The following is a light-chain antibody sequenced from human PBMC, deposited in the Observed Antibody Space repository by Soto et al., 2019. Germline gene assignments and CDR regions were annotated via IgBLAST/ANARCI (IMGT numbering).Light chain of an antibody. CDR3: HHRSNWLYT. CDR2: DAS. V-gene: IGKV3-11*02. CDR1: QDVSIF. Sequence: EILLAQSPATLSLSPGERATLSCKASQDVSIFLAWYQQKPGQAPRLLIHDASNRATGVLARFSGSGSGRDYTLTTTSLEPEAFAVYYCHHRSNWLYTVGQGTKLEV. J-gene: IGKJ2*01.